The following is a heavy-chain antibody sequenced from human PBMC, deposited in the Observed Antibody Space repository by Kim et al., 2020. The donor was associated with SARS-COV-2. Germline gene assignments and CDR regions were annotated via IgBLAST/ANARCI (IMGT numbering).Heavy chain of an antibody. J-gene: IGHJ6*02. Sequence: ASVKVSCKASGYTFTSYDINWVRQATGQGLEWMGWMNPNSGNTGYAQKFQGRVTMTRNTSISTAYMELSSLRSEDTAVYYCARGSSSWYYYYGMDVWGQGTTVTVSS. CDR2: MNPNSGNT. V-gene: IGHV1-8*02. D-gene: IGHD6-13*01. CDR1: GYTFTSYD. CDR3: ARGSSSWYYYYGMDV.